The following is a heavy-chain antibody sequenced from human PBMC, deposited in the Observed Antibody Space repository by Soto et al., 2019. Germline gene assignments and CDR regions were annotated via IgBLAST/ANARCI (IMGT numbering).Heavy chain of an antibody. V-gene: IGHV4-39*01. CDR1: GGSISSSSYY. D-gene: IGHD3-10*01. J-gene: IGHJ6*02. CDR3: ASERYYGSGSYYIPYYYYGMDV. CDR2: IYYSGST. Sequence: SETLSLTCTVSGGSISSSSYYWGWIRQPPGKGLEWIGSIYYSGSTYYNPSLKSRVTISVDTSKNQFSLKLSSVTAADTAVYYCASERYYGSGSYYIPYYYYGMDVWGQGTTVTVSS.